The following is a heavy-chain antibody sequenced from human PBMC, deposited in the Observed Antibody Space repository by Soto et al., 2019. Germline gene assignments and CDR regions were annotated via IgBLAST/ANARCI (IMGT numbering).Heavy chain of an antibody. CDR2: ISASGDGT. J-gene: IGHJ6*02. CDR3: AKERGPCPSHHGGLDV. D-gene: IGHD2-2*01. CDR1: GFTFSNYA. Sequence: VSLRLSCAASGFTFSNYAMSWVRQAPGKGLEWVSEISASGDGTYYVASVKGRFTVSRDNSKNTLYLQISSLRGEDTAEYYCAKERGPCPSHHGGLDVWGQGTRVTVSS. V-gene: IGHV3-23*01.